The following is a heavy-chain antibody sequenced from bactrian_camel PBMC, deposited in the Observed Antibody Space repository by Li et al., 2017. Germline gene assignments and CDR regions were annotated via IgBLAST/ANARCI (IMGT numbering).Heavy chain of an antibody. CDR1: GFTFSGNG. CDR3: ATSIPNIRYGLGTPPLIT. J-gene: IGHJ6*01. V-gene: IGHV3S40*01. D-gene: IGHD5*01. CDR2: IYGGGGSE. Sequence: VQLVASGGGLVQPGGSLRLSCAASGFTFSGNGMTWVRQAPGKELEWVSSIYGGGGSEYCGDSVKGRFTISQDDAKNTLFLDIINLRSDDTAVYYCATSIPNIRYGLGTPPLITGARGPRSPSP.